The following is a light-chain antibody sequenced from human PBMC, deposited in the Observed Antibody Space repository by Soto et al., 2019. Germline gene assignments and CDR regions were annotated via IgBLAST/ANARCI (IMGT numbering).Light chain of an antibody. CDR1: QSVRNNY. Sequence: IIFTQSAGTVSLSKGERATLSCRASQSVRNNYLAWCPQKPGQAPRLLIYGASNRATGIPGRFSGSGSRTDFTLTISRLEPEDVAVYYCQQYGSLGTFGQGTQVDIK. V-gene: IGKV3-20*01. CDR2: GAS. CDR3: QQYGSLGT. J-gene: IGKJ1*01.